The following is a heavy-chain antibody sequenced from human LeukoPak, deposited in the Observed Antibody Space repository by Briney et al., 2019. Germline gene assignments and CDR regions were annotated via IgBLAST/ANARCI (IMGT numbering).Heavy chain of an antibody. J-gene: IGHJ4*02. CDR3: ARDGGTGIPFDY. CDR2: IRQDGSDK. CDR1: GFIFSSCW. V-gene: IGHV3-7*01. Sequence: PGGSLRLSCAASGFIFSSCWMSWVRQAPGKGLEWVANIRQDGSDKYCVDSVKGRFTISRDNAKNSLYLQMSSLRAEDTAIYYCARDGGTGIPFDYWGQGTLVTVSS. D-gene: IGHD1-1*01.